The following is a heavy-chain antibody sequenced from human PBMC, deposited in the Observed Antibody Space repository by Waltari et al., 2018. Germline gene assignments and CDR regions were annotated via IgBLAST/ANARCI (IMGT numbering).Heavy chain of an antibody. D-gene: IGHD3-16*02. Sequence: VQLVESGGGVFQPRGSLRLSCVASGFTFTTYGFPWVLRAPGGGLEWVAFIRFDGTNQFYGDSVKGRFTISRDNSKNTVYLQMKSLRAEDTAVYYCARAAWGTYRSTVYYYFMDVWGTGTTVTISS. CDR2: IRFDGTNQ. V-gene: IGHV3-30*02. CDR1: GFTFTTYG. CDR3: ARAAWGTYRSTVYYYFMDV. J-gene: IGHJ6*03.